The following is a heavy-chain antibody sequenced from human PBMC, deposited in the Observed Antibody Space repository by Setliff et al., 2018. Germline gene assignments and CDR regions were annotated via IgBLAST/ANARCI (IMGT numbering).Heavy chain of an antibody. CDR2: INPILGIA. Sequence: GASVKVSCKASGYIFTEYYVHWVRQAPGQGLEWVGGINPILGIANYAQKFQGRVTITADKSTSTAYMELSSLKASDTAMYYCARGSSDWDVDYWGQGTLVTVSS. CDR3: ARGSSDWDVDY. D-gene: IGHD2-2*01. J-gene: IGHJ4*02. V-gene: IGHV1-69*10. CDR1: GYIFTEYY.